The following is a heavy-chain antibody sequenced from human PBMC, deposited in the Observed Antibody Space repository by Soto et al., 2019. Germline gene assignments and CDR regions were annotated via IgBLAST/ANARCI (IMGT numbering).Heavy chain of an antibody. Sequence: GGSLRLSCAASGFTFSSNLMHWVRQAPGKGLVWVSRISSDGSRTSYADSVRGRFTISRDNAKNTLYLQMSSLRAEDTAVYYCVGPYSRSWWLLDYWGQGTLVTGSS. CDR2: ISSDGSRT. D-gene: IGHD6-13*01. CDR3: VGPYSRSWWLLDY. CDR1: GFTFSSNL. V-gene: IGHV3-74*01. J-gene: IGHJ4*02.